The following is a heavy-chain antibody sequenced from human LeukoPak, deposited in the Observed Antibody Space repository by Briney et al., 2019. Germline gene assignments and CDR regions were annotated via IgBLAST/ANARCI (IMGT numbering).Heavy chain of an antibody. Sequence: GGSLRLSCAASEFTFSSYTMHWVRQAPGTGLEWVSSISSSSSYIYYADSVKGRFTISRDNAKNSVFLEMNSLRVDDTAIYYCAKDARIFGVINYFDSWGQGTQVTVSS. D-gene: IGHD3-3*01. J-gene: IGHJ4*02. V-gene: IGHV3-21*01. CDR2: ISSSSSYI. CDR3: AKDARIFGVINYFDS. CDR1: EFTFSSYT.